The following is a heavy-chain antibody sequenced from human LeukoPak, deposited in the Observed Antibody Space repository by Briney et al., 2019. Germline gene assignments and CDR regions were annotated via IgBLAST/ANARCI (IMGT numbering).Heavy chain of an antibody. CDR3: ARDSEESEAFDI. CDR2: IYYSGST. V-gene: IGHV4-59*06. D-gene: IGHD5-24*01. CDR1: GVSVNSYY. J-gene: IGHJ3*02. Sequence: SETLSLTCTVSGVSVNSYYWRWIRQPPGKGLEGSGYIYYSGSTYYNPALKRRGTISVDKSKKQFSLKVGQVTAADSAVYYCARDSEESEAFDIWGQGTMVTVSS.